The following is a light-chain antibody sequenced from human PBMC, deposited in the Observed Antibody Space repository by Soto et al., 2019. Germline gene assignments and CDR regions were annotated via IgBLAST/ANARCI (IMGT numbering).Light chain of an antibody. CDR2: GAS. CDR3: QHYNTWPWT. CDR1: QSVSSN. J-gene: IGKJ1*01. Sequence: EIVLTQSPGTLSSSPWERITLSCMASQSVSSNYLALYHHNPGQAPRLLIYGASTRATGSPARFSGSGSGTEFTLTISSLQSEDFAVYYCQHYNTWPWTFGQGTKVDI. V-gene: IGKV3-15*01.